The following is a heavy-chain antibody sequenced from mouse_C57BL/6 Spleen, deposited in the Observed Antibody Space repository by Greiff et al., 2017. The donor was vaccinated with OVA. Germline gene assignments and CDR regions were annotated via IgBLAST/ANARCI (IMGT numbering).Heavy chain of an antibody. CDR2: ISYDGSN. Sequence: EVQLVESGPGLVKPSQSLSLTCSVTGYSITSGYYWNWIRQFPGNKLEWMGYISYDGSNNYNPSLKNRISITRDTSKNQFFLKLNSVTTEDTATYYCARPPHLPRGYWYFDVWGTGTTVTVSS. V-gene: IGHV3-6*01. J-gene: IGHJ1*03. CDR3: ARPPHLPRGYWYFDV. CDR1: GYSITSGYY.